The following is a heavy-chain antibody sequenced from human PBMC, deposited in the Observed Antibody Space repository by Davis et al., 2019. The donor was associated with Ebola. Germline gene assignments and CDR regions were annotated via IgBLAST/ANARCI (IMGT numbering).Heavy chain of an antibody. CDR1: GFTFSSYW. V-gene: IGHV3-11*06. CDR2: ISSSSSYT. J-gene: IGHJ3*02. Sequence: PGGSLRLSCAASGFTFSSYWMHWIRQAPGKGLEWVSYISSSSSYTNYADSVKGRFTISRDNAKNSLYLQMNSLRAEDTAVYYCARGPEGATDDAFDIWGQGTMVTVSS. CDR3: ARGPEGATDDAFDI. D-gene: IGHD1-26*01.